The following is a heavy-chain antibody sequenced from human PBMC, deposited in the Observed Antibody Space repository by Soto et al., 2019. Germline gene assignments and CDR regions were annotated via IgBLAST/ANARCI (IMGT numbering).Heavy chain of an antibody. V-gene: IGHV4-39*07. Sequence: PSETLSLTCTVSGGSVSSSSYYWGWVRQPPGKGLEWIGSVYYGGSTYYNPSLKSRVTISVDKSKNQFSLKLSSVTAADTAVYYCATRDPQTYYDFWSGYYPAHYYYYMDVWGKGTTVTVSS. CDR1: GGSVSSSSYY. D-gene: IGHD3-3*01. CDR3: ATRDPQTYYDFWSGYYPAHYYYYMDV. J-gene: IGHJ6*03. CDR2: VYYGGST.